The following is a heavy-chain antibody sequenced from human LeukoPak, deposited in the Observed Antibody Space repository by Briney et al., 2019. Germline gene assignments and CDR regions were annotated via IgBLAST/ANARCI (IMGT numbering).Heavy chain of an antibody. D-gene: IGHD3-10*01. CDR2: ISYDGSNK. Sequence: GSLRLSCAASGFTFSSYAMHWVRPAPGKGLEWVAVISYDGSNKYYADSVKGRFTISRDNSKNTLYLQMNSLRAEDTAVYYCARGDGVLDYWGQGTLVTVSS. V-gene: IGHV3-30-3*01. CDR1: GFTFSSYA. J-gene: IGHJ4*02. CDR3: ARGDGVLDY.